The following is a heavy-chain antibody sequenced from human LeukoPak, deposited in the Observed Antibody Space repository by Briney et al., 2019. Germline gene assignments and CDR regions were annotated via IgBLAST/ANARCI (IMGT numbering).Heavy chain of an antibody. CDR2: IYPADSDT. V-gene: IGHV5-51*01. CDR1: GYIFTTYW. CDR3: ARRPAFYFDY. J-gene: IGHJ4*02. Sequence: GESLKISRQISGYIFTTYWIAWVRQMPGKGLEWMGVIYPADSDTKYSPSFQGQVTFSVDKSISTAYLQWNSLKASDTAIYYCARRPAFYFDYGGQGPLVTVSS. D-gene: IGHD6-6*01.